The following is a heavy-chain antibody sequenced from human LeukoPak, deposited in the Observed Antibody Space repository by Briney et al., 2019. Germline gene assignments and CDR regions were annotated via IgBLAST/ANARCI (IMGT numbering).Heavy chain of an antibody. J-gene: IGHJ3*02. V-gene: IGHV3-30*02. Sequence: HPGGSLRLSCAASGFTFSSYGMHWVRQAPGKGLEWVAFIRYDGSNKYYADSVKGRFTISRDNSKNTLYLQMNSLRTDDTAVYYCARRVDWQWRAFDIWGQGTMVTVSS. CDR1: GFTFSSYG. D-gene: IGHD6-19*01. CDR2: IRYDGSNK. CDR3: ARRVDWQWRAFDI.